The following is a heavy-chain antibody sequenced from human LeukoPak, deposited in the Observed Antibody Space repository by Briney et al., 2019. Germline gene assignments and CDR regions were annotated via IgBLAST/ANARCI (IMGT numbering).Heavy chain of an antibody. D-gene: IGHD4-17*01. V-gene: IGHV4-4*07. CDR3: ARGPLTVTRGFDP. CDR2: IYTSGST. J-gene: IGHJ5*02. Sequence: SETLSLTCTVSGGSINIYYWSWIRQPAGKGLEWIGRIYTSGSTNYNPSLKTRVTMSVDTSKNQFSLKLSSVTAADTAVYYCARGPLTVTRGFDPWGQGTLVTVSS. CDR1: GGSINIYY.